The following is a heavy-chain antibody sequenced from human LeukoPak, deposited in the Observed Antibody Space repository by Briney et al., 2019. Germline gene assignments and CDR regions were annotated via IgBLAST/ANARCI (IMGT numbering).Heavy chain of an antibody. Sequence: SETLSLTCTVSGDSSSSSNYYWAWIRQPPGKGLEWIGSIYFTGSAYYNPSLKSRVTISADTSKNQFSLKPSSVTAADTAVYYCASRRGLYWGQGTLVTVSS. V-gene: IGHV4-39*01. J-gene: IGHJ4*02. CDR3: ASRRGLY. CDR2: IYFTGSA. CDR1: GDSSSSSNYY. D-gene: IGHD6-25*01.